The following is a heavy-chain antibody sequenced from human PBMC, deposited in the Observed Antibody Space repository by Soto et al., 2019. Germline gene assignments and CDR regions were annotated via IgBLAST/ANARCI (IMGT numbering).Heavy chain of an antibody. D-gene: IGHD6-6*01. CDR2: INPSGGST. CDR3: ARDIEALEYQEDS. V-gene: IGHV1-46*01. CDR1: GYTFTSYY. Sequence: QVQLVQSGAAVKKPGASVKVSCKASGYTFTSYYMHWVRQAAGQGLEWVGIINPSGGSTTYAQKFQSRFTMTRDTSTSTVYMELSSLRSEDTAVYYCARDIEALEYQEDSWGQGNLVTVAS. J-gene: IGHJ4*02.